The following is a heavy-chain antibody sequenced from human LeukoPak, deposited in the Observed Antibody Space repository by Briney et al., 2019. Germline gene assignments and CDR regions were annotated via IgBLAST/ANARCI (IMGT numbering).Heavy chain of an antibody. CDR2: IWYDGSNK. Sequence: GWSLRLFCAASGFTFSSYGMHWVRQAPGKGLEWVAIIWYDGSNKYYADSVKGRFTISRDNSKHTLYLQMNSLRAEDTAVYYCARVSFDYWGQGTLVTVSS. CDR1: GFTFSSYG. CDR3: ARVSFDY. J-gene: IGHJ4*02. V-gene: IGHV3-33*01.